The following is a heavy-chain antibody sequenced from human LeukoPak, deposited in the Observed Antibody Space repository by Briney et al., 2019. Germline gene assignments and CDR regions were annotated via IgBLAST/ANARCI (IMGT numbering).Heavy chain of an antibody. J-gene: IGHJ3*02. CDR1: GGSISSSSYY. Sequence: SETLSLTCTVSGGSISSSSYYWGWIRQPPGKGLEWIGSMYYSWTTYYNSALNSRVTISVDTSNNQFSLKLSSVTAADTAVYYCARDTVGATFPGAFDIWGPGTMVTVSS. D-gene: IGHD1-26*01. CDR3: ARDTVGATFPGAFDI. V-gene: IGHV4-39*07. CDR2: MYYSWTT.